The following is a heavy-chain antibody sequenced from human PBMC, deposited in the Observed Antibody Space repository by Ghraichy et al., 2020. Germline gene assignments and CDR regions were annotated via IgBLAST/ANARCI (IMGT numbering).Heavy chain of an antibody. CDR3: ARLSGFDPVTPNF. CDR1: GFTFSTYT. D-gene: IGHD5-12*01. J-gene: IGHJ4*02. Sequence: GGSLRLSCAASGFTFSTYTMNWVRQAPGKGLEWVSYISGSSSTIYYADSVKGRFTISRDNAKNSLYLQMNSLRAEDTAVYYCARLSGFDPVTPNFWGQGTLVTVSS. V-gene: IGHV3-48*01. CDR2: ISGSSSTI.